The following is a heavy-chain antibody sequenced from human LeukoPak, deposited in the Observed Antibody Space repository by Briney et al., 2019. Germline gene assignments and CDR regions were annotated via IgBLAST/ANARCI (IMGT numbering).Heavy chain of an antibody. CDR1: GFTFSSYS. V-gene: IGHV3-48*04. Sequence: GGSLRLSCAASGFTFSSYSMNWVRQAPGKGLEWVSYISSSSSTIYYADSVKGRFTISRDNAKNSLYLQMNSLRAEDTAVYYCAREVGSSSRNWFDPWGQGTLVTVSS. CDR3: AREVGSSSRNWFDP. CDR2: ISSSSSTI. J-gene: IGHJ5*02. D-gene: IGHD6-13*01.